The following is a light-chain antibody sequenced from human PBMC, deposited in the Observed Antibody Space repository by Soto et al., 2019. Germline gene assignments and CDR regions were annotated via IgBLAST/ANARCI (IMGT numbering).Light chain of an antibody. Sequence: QSALTQPPSASGTPVQRVTISCSGSSSNIGRNYVYWYQQLPGTAPKLLIYRNNQRPSGVPDRFSGSKSGTSASLAISGLRSEDEADYYCAAWDDSLSGYDFGTGTKVTV. CDR1: SSNIGRNY. CDR3: AAWDDSLSGYD. V-gene: IGLV1-47*01. CDR2: RNN. J-gene: IGLJ1*01.